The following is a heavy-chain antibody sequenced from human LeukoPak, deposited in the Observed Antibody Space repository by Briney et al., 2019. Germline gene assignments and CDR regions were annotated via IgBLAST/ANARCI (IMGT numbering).Heavy chain of an antibody. CDR2: IYYSGST. Sequence: SETLSLTCSASGGSISSHYWSWIRQPPGKGLEWIGYIYYSGSTNYNPSLKSRVTISVDTSKNQLSLKLSSVTAADTAVYYCARVDFWSGYPPHYYFDYWGQGTLVTVSS. J-gene: IGHJ4*02. CDR1: GGSISSHY. D-gene: IGHD3-3*01. V-gene: IGHV4-59*11. CDR3: ARVDFWSGYPPHYYFDY.